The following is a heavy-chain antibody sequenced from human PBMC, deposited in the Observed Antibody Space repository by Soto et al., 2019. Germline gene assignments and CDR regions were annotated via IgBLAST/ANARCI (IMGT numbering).Heavy chain of an antibody. Sequence: SETLSLTCTVSGGSISSGGYYWSWIRQHPGKGLEWIGYIYYSGSTYYNPSLKSRVTISVDTSKNQFSLKLSSVTAADTAVYYCARETYDFDTFWLDPRGQATMVTVSS. V-gene: IGHV4-31*03. J-gene: IGHJ5*02. CDR1: GGSISSGGYY. D-gene: IGHD3-3*01. CDR3: ARETYDFDTFWLDP. CDR2: IYYSGST.